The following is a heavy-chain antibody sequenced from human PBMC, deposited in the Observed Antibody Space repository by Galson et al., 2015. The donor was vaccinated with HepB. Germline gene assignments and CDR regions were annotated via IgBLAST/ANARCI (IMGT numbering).Heavy chain of an antibody. D-gene: IGHD2-21*01. CDR2: ISSSSSYI. Sequence: SLRLSCAASGFTFSSYSMNWVRQAPGKGLEWVSSISSSSSYIYYADSVKGRFTISRDNAKNSLYLQMNSLRAKDTAVYYCARDYLGVVIAFYWYFDLWGRGTLVTVSS. CDR1: GFTFSSYS. J-gene: IGHJ2*01. V-gene: IGHV3-21*01. CDR3: ARDYLGVVIAFYWYFDL.